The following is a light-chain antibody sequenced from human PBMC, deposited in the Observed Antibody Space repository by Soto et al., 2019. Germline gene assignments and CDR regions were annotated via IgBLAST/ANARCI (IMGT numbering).Light chain of an antibody. CDR3: HQSYRTPHT. J-gene: IGKJ2*01. V-gene: IGKV1-39*01. CDR2: GAS. Sequence: DIQMTQSPSSLSASAGDTVAITCRASQSISSYLNWYQQKPGKAPKLLIYGASTLQSGVPSRFSGSGSGTDFTLSISSLQLEDFATYFCHQSYRTPHTFGRGTKLEIK. CDR1: QSISSY.